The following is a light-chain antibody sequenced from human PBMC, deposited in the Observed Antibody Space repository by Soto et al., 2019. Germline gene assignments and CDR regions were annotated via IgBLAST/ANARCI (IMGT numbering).Light chain of an antibody. V-gene: IGKV3-11*01. CDR2: DAS. Sequence: VALAQSPESLSLPPGERAKVTCTSSQRVGSYLAWYNQKPGQAPTRLIYDASNSGTGIPARFSGSGSCTDFTLTTSSLVPEDDVVYYCRQRSNCRPITFGQGTRLEIK. J-gene: IGKJ5*01. CDR1: QRVGSY. CDR3: RQRSNCRPIT.